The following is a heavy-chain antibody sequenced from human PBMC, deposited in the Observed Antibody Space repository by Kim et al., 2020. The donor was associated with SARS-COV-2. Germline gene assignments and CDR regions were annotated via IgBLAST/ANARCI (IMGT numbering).Heavy chain of an antibody. D-gene: IGHD3-3*01. CDR3: ARDGPYYDFWSGQTEGIDY. CDR2: ISYDGSNK. Sequence: GGSLRLSCAASGFTFSSYAMHWFRQAPGKGLEWVAVISYDGSNKYYADSVKGRFTISRDNSKNTLYLQMNSLRAEDTAVYYCARDGPYYDFWSGQTEGIDYWGQGTLVTVSS. CDR1: GFTFSSYA. J-gene: IGHJ4*02. V-gene: IGHV3-30-3*01.